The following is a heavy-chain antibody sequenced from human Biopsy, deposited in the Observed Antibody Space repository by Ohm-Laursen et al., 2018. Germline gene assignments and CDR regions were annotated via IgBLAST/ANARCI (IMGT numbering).Heavy chain of an antibody. CDR2: INQSGST. CDR3: ARGSGYFKLDV. CDR1: GESSGGYF. D-gene: IGHD5-12*01. Sequence: PSETLSLTCVVNGESSGGYFWNWIRQPPGKGLEWIGEINQSGSTKYNPSLKRRATLSADSSNSQFSLRLTSVTAADTAIYYCARGSGYFKLDVWGQGTTVTVSS. V-gene: IGHV4-34*01. J-gene: IGHJ6*02.